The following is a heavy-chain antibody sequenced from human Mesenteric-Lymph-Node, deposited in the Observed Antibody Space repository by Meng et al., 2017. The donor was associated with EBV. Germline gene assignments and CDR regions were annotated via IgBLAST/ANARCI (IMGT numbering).Heavy chain of an antibody. D-gene: IGHD6-13*01. Sequence: QVQLLQPGTEVKMPXSSVTVSCKASGGTLGGYGISLVRQAPGQGLEWMGGIIPPFNSPYYAQNFQGRVTITADESTSTVYMVLNSLRSADTAVYYCARDAAPGSLDYWGQGTPVTVSS. J-gene: IGHJ4*02. CDR3: ARDAAPGSLDY. V-gene: IGHV1-69*01. CDR1: GGTLGGYG. CDR2: IIPPFNSP.